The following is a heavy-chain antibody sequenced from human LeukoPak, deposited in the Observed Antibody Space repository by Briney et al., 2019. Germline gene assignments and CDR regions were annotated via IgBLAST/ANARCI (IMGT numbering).Heavy chain of an antibody. Sequence: SETPSLTCTVSGYSISSGYYWGWIRQPPGKGLEWIGYVHYTGSTNYIPSLKSRVIISVDTSKNQLSLKLSSVTAADTAVYYCARGLFGEFYYYYYVDVWGKGTTVTVSS. CDR3: ARGLFGEFYYYYYVDV. CDR2: VHYTGST. CDR1: GYSISSGYY. V-gene: IGHV4-61*01. D-gene: IGHD3-10*02. J-gene: IGHJ6*03.